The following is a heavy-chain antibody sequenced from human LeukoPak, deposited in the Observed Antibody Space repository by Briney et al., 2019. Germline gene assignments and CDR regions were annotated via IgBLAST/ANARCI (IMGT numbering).Heavy chain of an antibody. Sequence: SETLSLTRAVYGGSFSGYYWSWIRQPPGKGLEWIGEINHSGSTNYNPSLKSRVTISVDTSKNQFSLKLSSVTAADTAVYYCARGRGGNSSYFDYWGQGTLVTVSS. CDR1: GGSFSGYY. CDR3: ARGRGGNSSYFDY. J-gene: IGHJ4*02. V-gene: IGHV4-34*01. D-gene: IGHD4-23*01. CDR2: INHSGST.